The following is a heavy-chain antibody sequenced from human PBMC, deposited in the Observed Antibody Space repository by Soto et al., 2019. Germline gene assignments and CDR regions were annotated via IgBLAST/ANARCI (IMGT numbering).Heavy chain of an antibody. CDR3: AKDREVFPNYFGY. J-gene: IGHJ4*02. D-gene: IGHD3-10*01. Sequence: SLRLSCAASGFTFSSYAMSWVRQAPGKGLEWVSAISGSGGSTYYADSVKGRFTISRDNSKNTLYLQMNSLRAEDTAVYYCAKDREVFPNYFGYWGQGTLVTVSS. V-gene: IGHV3-23*01. CDR2: ISGSGGST. CDR1: GFTFSSYA.